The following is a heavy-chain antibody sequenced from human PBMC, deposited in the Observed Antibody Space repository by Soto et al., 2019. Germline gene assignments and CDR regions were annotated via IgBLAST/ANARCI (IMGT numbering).Heavy chain of an antibody. CDR3: ARRKTVFGVADRASIDY. Sequence: QVQLVESGGDLVQPGRSLRLSCAAAGFTFNNYGMHWVRQAPGKGLEWVAMISYNGNNINYADSVRGRFTISRDNSKNTLYLEMNSLRPEDTAMYYCARRKTVFGVADRASIDYWGQGTLVTVSS. CDR2: ISYNGNNI. J-gene: IGHJ4*02. D-gene: IGHD3-3*01. CDR1: GFTFNNYG. V-gene: IGHV3-30*03.